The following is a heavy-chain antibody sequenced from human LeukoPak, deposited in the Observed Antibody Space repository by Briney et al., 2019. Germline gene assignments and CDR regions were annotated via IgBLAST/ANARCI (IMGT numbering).Heavy chain of an antibody. CDR3: AKSRSGYSDY. Sequence: GGSLRLSCEASGFTFSTYGMSWVRQAPGKGLEWVSAISGSGGSTYYADSVKGRVTISRDNAKNSLYLQMNSLRAEDTAVYYCAKSRSGYSDYWGQGTLVTVSS. CDR1: GFTFSTYG. D-gene: IGHD3-22*01. J-gene: IGHJ4*02. V-gene: IGHV3-23*01. CDR2: ISGSGGST.